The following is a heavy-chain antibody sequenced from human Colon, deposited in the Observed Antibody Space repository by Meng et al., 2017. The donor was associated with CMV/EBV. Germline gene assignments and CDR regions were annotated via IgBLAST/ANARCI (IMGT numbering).Heavy chain of an antibody. CDR2: ISGDSVDT. CDR1: GLTFSNYE. V-gene: IGHV3-23*01. D-gene: IGHD2-8*01. CDR3: ARRHGRYFDY. Sequence: GGSLRLSCAASGLTFSNYEMSWVRQAPGKGLEWVASISGDSVDTYFGDSVRGRFAISRDVSKNTVFQQKHSLRVEDTALDFCARRHGRYFDYWGQGTVVTVSS. J-gene: IGHJ4*02.